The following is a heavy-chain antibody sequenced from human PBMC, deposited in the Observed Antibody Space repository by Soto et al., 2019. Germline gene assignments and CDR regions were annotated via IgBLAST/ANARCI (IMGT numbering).Heavy chain of an antibody. J-gene: IGHJ4*02. D-gene: IGHD6-6*01. V-gene: IGHV2-5*02. CDR1: GFSLTTTGVG. Sequence: QISLKESGPALVKPTQTLTLTCRFSGFSLTTTGVGVGWIRQPPGKALEWLALIYWDDDERYNPSLKNRLTITKDTSKNLVVLTMTNVDPVDTATYYCALGIAARPFDSWGQGTLVTVSS. CDR2: IYWDDDE. CDR3: ALGIAARPFDS.